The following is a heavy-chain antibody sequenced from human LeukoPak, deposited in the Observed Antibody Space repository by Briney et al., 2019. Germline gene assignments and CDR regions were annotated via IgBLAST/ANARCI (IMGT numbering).Heavy chain of an antibody. J-gene: IGHJ4*02. Sequence: SQTLSLTCAISGDSVSSNSAAWNWIRQPPWRGLGWQGRPYHTSKENTDNPFSVKTRITINPAKSKKNFSLELRSVSTGAADVYYCARDLPPGAAGVTSPFHYWGQGTLDTVSA. CDR1: GDSVSSNSAA. D-gene: IGHD6-13*01. CDR3: ARDLPPGAAGVTSPFHY. V-gene: IGHV6-1*01. CDR2: PYHTSKENT.